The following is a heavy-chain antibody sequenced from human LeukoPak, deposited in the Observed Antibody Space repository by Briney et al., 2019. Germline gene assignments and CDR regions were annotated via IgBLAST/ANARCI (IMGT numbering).Heavy chain of an antibody. Sequence: SETLSLTCTVSGGSISSYYWSRIRQPPGKGLEWIGYIYYSGSTNYNPSLKSRVTISVDTSKNQFSLKLSSVTAADTAVYYCARDGGYSGYGVVFDYWGQGTLVTVSS. CDR2: IYYSGST. J-gene: IGHJ4*02. V-gene: IGHV4-59*01. CDR1: GGSISSYY. CDR3: ARDGGYSGYGVVFDY. D-gene: IGHD5-12*01.